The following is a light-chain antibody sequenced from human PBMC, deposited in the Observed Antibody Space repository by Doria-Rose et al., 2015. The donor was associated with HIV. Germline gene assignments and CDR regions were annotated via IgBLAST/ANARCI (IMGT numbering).Light chain of an antibody. CDR1: QSLLHSNGYNY. V-gene: IGKV2-28*01. J-gene: IGKJ1*01. CDR3: MQALQSLWT. Sequence: IQPPLSLPVTPGEPASISCRSSQSLLHSNGYNYLDWYLQKPGQSPQLLIYLGSNRASGVPDRFSGSGSGTDFTLRVSRVETEDVGVYYCMQALQSLWTFGQGTKVEIK. CDR2: LGS.